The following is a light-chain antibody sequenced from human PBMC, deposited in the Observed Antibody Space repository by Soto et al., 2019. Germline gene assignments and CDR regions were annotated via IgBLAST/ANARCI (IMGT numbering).Light chain of an antibody. J-gene: IGKJ1*01. Sequence: EIVLTQSPGTLSLSPGERATLSCRASQSVSSYLAWYQQKPGQAPRLLIYRATTSATGIQDRFSGSGSGTDFTLTINRLAPEDSAVYYCQQYGSSRTWTFGQAIKVDIK. CDR3: QQYGSSRTWT. CDR2: RAT. V-gene: IGKV3-20*01. CDR1: QSVSSY.